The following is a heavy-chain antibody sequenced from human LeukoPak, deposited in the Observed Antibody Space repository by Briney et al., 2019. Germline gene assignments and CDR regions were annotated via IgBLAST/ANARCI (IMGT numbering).Heavy chain of an antibody. CDR1: GYTFTSCG. Sequence: ASVKVSCKASGYTFTSCGISWVRQAPGQGLEWMGWISAYNGNINYAQKLQDRATMTTDTSTSTAYMELRSLRSDDTAVYYCARRTIAAAGNNWFDPWGQGTLVTVSS. J-gene: IGHJ5*02. CDR3: ARRTIAAAGNNWFDP. V-gene: IGHV1-18*01. D-gene: IGHD6-13*01. CDR2: ISAYNGNI.